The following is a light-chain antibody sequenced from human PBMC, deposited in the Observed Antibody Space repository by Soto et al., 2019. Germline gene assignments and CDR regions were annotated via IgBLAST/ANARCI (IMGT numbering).Light chain of an antibody. CDR3: QQYNNWPPGHT. CDR1: QSVSSN. CDR2: GAS. J-gene: IGKJ2*01. V-gene: IGKV3-15*01. Sequence: EIVMTQSPATLSVSPGERATLSCRASQSVSSNLAWYQQKPGQAPRLLIYGASTRATGIPARFSGSGSGTESTLTISSLQSEDFAVYYCQQYNNWPPGHTFGQGTKLEIK.